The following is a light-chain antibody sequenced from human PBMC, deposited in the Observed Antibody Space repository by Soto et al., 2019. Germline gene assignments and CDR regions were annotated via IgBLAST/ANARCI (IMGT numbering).Light chain of an antibody. CDR2: RAS. J-gene: IGKJ1*01. Sequence: DIQMTQSPSTLSASVGDRVTITCRASQSISSWLAWYQQKPGKAPKLLIYRASSLESGVQSRFSGSGSETDFTLTISSLQPDDIAIYYCQQFNSFSPWTFGQGTKVEIK. V-gene: IGKV1-5*03. CDR3: QQFNSFSPWT. CDR1: QSISSW.